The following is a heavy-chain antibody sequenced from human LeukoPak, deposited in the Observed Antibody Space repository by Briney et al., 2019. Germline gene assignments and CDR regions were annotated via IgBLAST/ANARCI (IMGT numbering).Heavy chain of an antibody. CDR2: INHSGST. CDR1: GGSFSGYH. Sequence: SETLSLTCAVYGGSFSGYHWSWIRQPPGKGLEWIGEINHSGSTNYNPSLKSRVTISVDTSKNQFSLKLSSVTAADTAVYYCARGIAARLDYWGQGTLVTVSS. D-gene: IGHD6-6*01. V-gene: IGHV4-34*01. CDR3: ARGIAARLDY. J-gene: IGHJ4*02.